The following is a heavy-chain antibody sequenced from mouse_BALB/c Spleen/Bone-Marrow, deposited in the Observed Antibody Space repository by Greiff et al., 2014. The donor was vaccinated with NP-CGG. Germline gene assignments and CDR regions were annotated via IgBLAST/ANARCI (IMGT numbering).Heavy chain of an antibody. CDR2: INPSSGYT. V-gene: IGHV1-4*01. Sequence: LVESGAELARPGASVKMSCKASGYTFTSYTMHWVKQRPGQGLEWIGYINPSSGYTNYNQKFKDKATLTADKSSSTAYMQLSSLTSEDSAVYYCARGLYYYGSSSNLDYWGQGTTLTVSS. CDR3: ARGLYYYGSSSNLDY. CDR1: GYTFTSYT. J-gene: IGHJ2*01. D-gene: IGHD1-1*01.